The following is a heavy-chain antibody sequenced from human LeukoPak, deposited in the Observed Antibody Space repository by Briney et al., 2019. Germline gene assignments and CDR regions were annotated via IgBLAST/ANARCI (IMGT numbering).Heavy chain of an antibody. CDR3: ARHKRVGIQLWLGYMDV. CDR1: GGTFSSYA. J-gene: IGHJ6*03. D-gene: IGHD5-18*01. Sequence: ASVKVSCKASGGTFSSYAISWVRQAPGQGLEWMGGIIPIFGTANYAQKFQGRVTITADESTSTVYMELSSLRSEDTAVYYCARHKRVGIQLWLGYMDVWGKGTTVTVSS. V-gene: IGHV1-69*13. CDR2: IIPIFGTA.